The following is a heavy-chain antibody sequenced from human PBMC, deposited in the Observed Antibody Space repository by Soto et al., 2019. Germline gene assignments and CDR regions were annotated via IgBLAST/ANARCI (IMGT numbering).Heavy chain of an antibody. Sequence: PGGSLRLSCAASGFTFSTYSMNWVRQAPGKGLEWVSYISSSSSTIFYTDSVKGRFTISRDNSKNTLYLEMNSLRAEDTAIYYCAKEFNWNYHYFDYWGQGTLVTVSS. CDR1: GFTFSTYS. V-gene: IGHV3-48*04. D-gene: IGHD1-7*01. CDR3: AKEFNWNYHYFDY. CDR2: ISSSSSTI. J-gene: IGHJ4*02.